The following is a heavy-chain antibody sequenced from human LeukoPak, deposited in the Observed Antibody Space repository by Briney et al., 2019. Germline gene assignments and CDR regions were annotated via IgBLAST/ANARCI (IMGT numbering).Heavy chain of an antibody. CDR1: GYKFSNFW. V-gene: IGHV5-51*01. J-gene: IGHJ4*02. D-gene: IGHD5-12*01. CDR3: ARGRGAFHGYENFDF. CDR2: LYPDDSDT. Sequence: GESLKISCKTSGYKFSNFWIGWVRPTPGKGLEWMGVLYPDDSDTRYSPSFQGQVTSSADKSIRTAYLQWRSLKASDTGLYYGARGRGAFHGYENFDFWGQGTPVTVSS.